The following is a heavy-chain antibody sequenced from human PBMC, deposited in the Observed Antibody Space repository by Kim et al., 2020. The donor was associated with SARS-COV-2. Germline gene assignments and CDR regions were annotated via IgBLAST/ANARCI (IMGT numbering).Heavy chain of an antibody. J-gene: IGHJ5*02. CDR2: IYYSGST. Sequence: SETLSLTCTVSGGSISSISYYWGWIRQPPGKGLEWIGSIYYSGSTYYNPSLKSRVTISVDTSKNQFSLKLSSVTAADTAVYYCARQARRGHIVARHDWFDPWGQGTLVTVSS. CDR3: ARQARRGHIVARHDWFDP. V-gene: IGHV4-39*01. D-gene: IGHD2-15*01. CDR1: GGSISSISYY.